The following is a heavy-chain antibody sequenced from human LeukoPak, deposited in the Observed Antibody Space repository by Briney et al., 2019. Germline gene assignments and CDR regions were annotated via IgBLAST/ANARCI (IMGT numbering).Heavy chain of an antibody. CDR1: GYTFTSYY. J-gene: IGHJ4*02. D-gene: IGHD6-13*01. CDR2: INPSGGST. CDR3: ARGIAAAGKLSLDY. V-gene: IGHV1-46*03. Sequence: GASLKLSXKASGYTFTSYYMHWVRQAPGQGLEWMGIINPSGGSTSYAQKFQGRVTMTRDTSASTVYMELSSLRSEDTAVYYCARGIAAAGKLSLDYWGQGTLVTVSS.